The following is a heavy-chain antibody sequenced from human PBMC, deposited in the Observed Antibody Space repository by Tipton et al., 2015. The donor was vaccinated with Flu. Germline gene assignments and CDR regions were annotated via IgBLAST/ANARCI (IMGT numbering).Heavy chain of an antibody. CDR3: ARYCSDGSCYDY. CDR1: GFTFSRYW. J-gene: IGHJ4*02. V-gene: IGHV3-74*01. D-gene: IGHD2-15*01. Sequence: SLRLSCAVSGFTFSRYWMHWVRQAPGKGLEWVSRINSEGSTTSYADSGEGRFTISRDNAKNTLYLQMNSLRVDDTAVYYCARYCSDGSCYDYWGQGTLVTVSS. CDR2: INSEGSTT.